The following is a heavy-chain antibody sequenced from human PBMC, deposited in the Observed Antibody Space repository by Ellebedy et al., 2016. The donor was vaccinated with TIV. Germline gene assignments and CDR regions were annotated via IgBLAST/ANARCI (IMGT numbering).Heavy chain of an antibody. CDR1: GGSLSNYY. Sequence: MPSETLSLTCTVSGGSLSNYYWSWIRQPPGKGLEWLGSIFYSGSTYYNPSLRSRLTISLDTSKNQLSLKLSSVTAADTAVYYCARSSDGGGIQYFQHWGQGTLVTVSS. CDR3: ARSSDGGGIQYFQH. D-gene: IGHD2-21*01. J-gene: IGHJ1*01. V-gene: IGHV4-59*01. CDR2: IFYSGST.